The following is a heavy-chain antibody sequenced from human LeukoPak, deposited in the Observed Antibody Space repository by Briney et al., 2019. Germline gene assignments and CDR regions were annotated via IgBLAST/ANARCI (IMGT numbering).Heavy chain of an antibody. CDR1: GGTFSSYA. CDR3: ARQVYYDSSGQTSYYYYYMDV. CDR2: IIPIFGIP. D-gene: IGHD3-22*01. J-gene: IGHJ6*03. V-gene: IGHV1-69*10. Sequence: ASVKVSCKASGGTFSSYATSWVRQAPGQGLEWMGGIIPIFGIPDYAQRFQGRVTITADKSTNTAYMELSSLRSEDTAVYYCARQVYYDSSGQTSYYYYYMDVWGNGTTVTVSS.